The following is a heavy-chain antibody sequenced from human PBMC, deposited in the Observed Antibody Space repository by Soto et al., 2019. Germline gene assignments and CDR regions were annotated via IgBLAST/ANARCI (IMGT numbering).Heavy chain of an antibody. D-gene: IGHD3-22*01. Sequence: EVKVVESGGDLVQPGGSLRLSCVVSGITFSHSWLNWVRQAPGKGLEWVANIKEDGSAVYYVDSVQGRFTISRDNAKNSLYLQMNSLRAEDTAVYYCTTDRGYLTFDHWGRGTLVTVSS. CDR3: TTDRGYLTFDH. V-gene: IGHV3-7*01. J-gene: IGHJ4*02. CDR1: GITFSHSW. CDR2: IKEDGSAV.